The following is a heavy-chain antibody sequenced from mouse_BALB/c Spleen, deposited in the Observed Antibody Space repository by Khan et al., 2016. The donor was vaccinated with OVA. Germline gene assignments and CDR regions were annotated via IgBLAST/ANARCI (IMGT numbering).Heavy chain of an antibody. CDR3: ESHFTGAFAY. CDR1: GFSFSSYS. CDR2: ISSGGDYT. J-gene: IGHJ3*01. D-gene: IGHD4-1*01. V-gene: IGHV5-6*01. Sequence: EVPLVESGGDLVKPGGSLKLSCAASGFSFSSYSMSWVRQTPDKRLEWVATISSGGDYTYYPDIVKGGFTISRDNAKNTLYMQMRRLKSEDSAMYDCESHFTGAFAYWGQGTLVTVSA.